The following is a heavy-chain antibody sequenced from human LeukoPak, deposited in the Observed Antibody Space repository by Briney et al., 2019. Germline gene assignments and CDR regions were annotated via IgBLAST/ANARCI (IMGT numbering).Heavy chain of an antibody. D-gene: IGHD1-26*01. CDR2: VRYDGHNE. V-gene: IGHV3-30*02. CDR3: AKDRGWELRYFDY. J-gene: IGHJ4*02. Sequence: PGGSLRLSCAASGFTFNNYGIHWVRQAPGKGLEWVAFVRYDGHNEYYADSVKGRFTIARDNSKNTLYLQMNCLRAEDTAVYYCAKDRGWELRYFDYWGQGTLVTVSS. CDR1: GFTFNNYG.